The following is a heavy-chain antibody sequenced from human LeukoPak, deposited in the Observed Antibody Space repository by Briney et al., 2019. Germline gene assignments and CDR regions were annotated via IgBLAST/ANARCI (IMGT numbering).Heavy chain of an antibody. CDR1: GYSISSGYY. CDR2: IYHSGST. J-gene: IGHJ5*02. CDR3: ARDTYYDFWSGYYQRHWFDP. V-gene: IGHV4-38-2*02. D-gene: IGHD3-3*01. Sequence: SETLSLTCTVSGYSISSGYYWGWIRQPPGKGLEWIGSIYHSGSTYYNPSLKSRVTISVDTSKNQFSLKLSSVTAADTAVYYCARDTYYDFWSGYYQRHWFDPWAREPWSPSPQ.